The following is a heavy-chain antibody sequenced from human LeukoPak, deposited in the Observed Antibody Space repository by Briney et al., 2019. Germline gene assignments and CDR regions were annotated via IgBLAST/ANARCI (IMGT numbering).Heavy chain of an antibody. Sequence: ASVKVSCKASGYTFTSYGISWVRQAPGQGLEWMGWISAYNGNTNYAQKLQGRVTMTTDTSTSTAYMELRSLRSDDTAVYYCARVRGEALYYYGSGSYKDYWGQGTLVTVSS. D-gene: IGHD3-10*01. CDR2: ISAYNGNT. CDR3: ARVRGEALYYYGSGSYKDY. V-gene: IGHV1-18*01. CDR1: GYTFTSYG. J-gene: IGHJ4*02.